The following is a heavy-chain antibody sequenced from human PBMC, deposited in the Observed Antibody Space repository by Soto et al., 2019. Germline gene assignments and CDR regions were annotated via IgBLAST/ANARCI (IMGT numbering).Heavy chain of an antibody. D-gene: IGHD1-26*01. CDR2: INPNGGDT. CDR3: ARCLVGATTVVDY. J-gene: IGHJ4*02. Sequence: ASVKVSCKASGYMFTDYYMHWVRQAPGQGLEWMGWINPNGGDTKYAQKFQGRVTMTRDTSISTAYMDLSRLRSDDTAVYYCARCLVGATTVVDYWGQGTLVTVS. CDR1: GYMFTDYY. V-gene: IGHV1-2*02.